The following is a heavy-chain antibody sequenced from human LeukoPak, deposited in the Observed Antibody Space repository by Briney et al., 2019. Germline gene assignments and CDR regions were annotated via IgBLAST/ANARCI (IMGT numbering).Heavy chain of an antibody. CDR2: ISDSGSST. Sequence: GGSLRLSCAASRFTFNNYAMNWVRQAPGKGLEWVSCISDSGSSTYYADYVKGRFTISRDNSKNTLYLQINSLRAEDTAVYYCAKDGHWGQGTLVTVSS. J-gene: IGHJ4*02. V-gene: IGHV3-23*01. CDR1: RFTFNNYA. CDR3: AKDGH.